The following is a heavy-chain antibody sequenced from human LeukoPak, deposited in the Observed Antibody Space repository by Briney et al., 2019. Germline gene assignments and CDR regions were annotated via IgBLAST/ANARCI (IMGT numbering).Heavy chain of an antibody. CDR1: GFIFRSHG. V-gene: IGHV3-33*01. CDR2: ISPDEKK. J-gene: IGHJ6*02. Sequence: QPGGSLRLSCAASGFIFRSHGMSWARQAPGKGLEWVAGISPDEKKYYVDAVKGRFTISRDNSKNTLYLQMNSLRVEDTAMYYCARDLSYFSFDDWGQGTTVTVSS. CDR3: ARDLSYFSFDD. D-gene: IGHD2-21*01.